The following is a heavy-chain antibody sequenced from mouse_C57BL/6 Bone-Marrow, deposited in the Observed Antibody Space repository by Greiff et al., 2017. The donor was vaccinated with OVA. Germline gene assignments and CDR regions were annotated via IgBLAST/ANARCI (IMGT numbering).Heavy chain of an antibody. CDR2: IRNKANNHAT. J-gene: IGHJ3*01. D-gene: IGHD2-5*01. V-gene: IGHV6-6*01. CDR1: GFTFSDAW. CDR3: TRNSNYEAWFAY. Sequence: EVKLMESGGGLVQPGGSMKLSCAASGFTFSDAWMDWVRQSPEKGLEWVAEIRNKANNHATYYAESVKGRFTISRDDSKSSVYLQMNSLRAEDTGIYYCTRNSNYEAWFAYWGQGTLVTVSA.